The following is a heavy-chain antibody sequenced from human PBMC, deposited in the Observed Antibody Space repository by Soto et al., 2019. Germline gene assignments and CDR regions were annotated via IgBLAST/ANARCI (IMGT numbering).Heavy chain of an antibody. D-gene: IGHD5-12*01. CDR3: ARARDSGYDPIHFDY. Sequence: EAGGGLVKPGGSLRLSCASSGVTFSSYSMNWVRQAPGKGLEWVSSISSSSSYIYYADSVKGRFTISRDNAKNALYLQMNSLRAEDTAVYYCARARDSGYDPIHFDYWGQGTLVTVSS. CDR1: GVTFSSYS. J-gene: IGHJ4*02. V-gene: IGHV3-21*01. CDR2: ISSSSSYI.